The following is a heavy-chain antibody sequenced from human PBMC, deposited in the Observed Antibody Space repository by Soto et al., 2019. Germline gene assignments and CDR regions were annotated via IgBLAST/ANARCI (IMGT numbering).Heavy chain of an antibody. CDR1: GFPFSSYT. Sequence: PGGSLRLSCAASGFPFSSYTVHWVRQAPGKGLEWVAIISYDGSGERYADSVQGRFTISRDNSKNTLYLQMNSLRADDTAVYYCARGMFHYDNTGLDNWFDPWGQGTLVTVSS. CDR2: ISYDGSGE. CDR3: ARGMFHYDNTGLDNWFDP. D-gene: IGHD3-22*01. J-gene: IGHJ5*02. V-gene: IGHV3-30-3*01.